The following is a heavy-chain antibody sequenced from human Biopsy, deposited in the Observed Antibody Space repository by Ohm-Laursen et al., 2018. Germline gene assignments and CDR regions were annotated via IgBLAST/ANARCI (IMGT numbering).Heavy chain of an antibody. CDR3: AKASGYSSGWPIDY. D-gene: IGHD6-19*01. CDR2: ISWNSGSV. V-gene: IGHV3-9*01. J-gene: IGHJ4*02. CDR1: GFTFENYA. Sequence: LSLTCAASGFTFENYAMNWVRQAPGKGLEWVSGISWNSGSVVYADSVKGRFTTSRDNAKNSLYLQMHSLRAEDTAFYYCAKASGYSSGWPIDYWGQGNLVTVSS.